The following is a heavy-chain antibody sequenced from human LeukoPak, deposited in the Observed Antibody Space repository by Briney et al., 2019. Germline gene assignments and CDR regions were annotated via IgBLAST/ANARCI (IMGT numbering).Heavy chain of an antibody. D-gene: IGHD2-21*01. CDR2: LYTSGSTKY. CDR1: GVSISSFY. Sequence: SETLSLTCTDSGVSISSFYWSWIRQPAGKGLEWIGRLYTSGSTKYNYNPSLKSRVTMSVDTSKNQSSLNLTSVTAADTAVYYCARDPNSALWGQGTLVTVSS. V-gene: IGHV4-4*07. J-gene: IGHJ4*02. CDR3: ARDPNSAL.